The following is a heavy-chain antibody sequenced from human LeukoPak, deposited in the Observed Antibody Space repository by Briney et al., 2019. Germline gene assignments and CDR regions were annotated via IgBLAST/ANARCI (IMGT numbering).Heavy chain of an antibody. D-gene: IGHD4-17*01. CDR2: ISGSGGDT. Sequence: GGSLRLSCAASGFTFTDSYMTWVRQAPGKGLEWLSYISGSGGDTNYADSVRGRFTISRDNAKNSLYLQMNSLRVEDTAVYYCARSVTSTLVFDFWGRGTLVTVSS. CDR1: GFTFTDSY. V-gene: IGHV3-11*06. CDR3: ARSVTSTLVFDF. J-gene: IGHJ2*01.